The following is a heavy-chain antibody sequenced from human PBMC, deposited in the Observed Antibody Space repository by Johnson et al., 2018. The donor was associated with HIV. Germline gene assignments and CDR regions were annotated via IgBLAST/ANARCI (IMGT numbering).Heavy chain of an antibody. CDR3: ARVRPKGSFDI. CDR1: GFAFSSYA. J-gene: IGHJ3*02. CDR2: ISYDGSNK. D-gene: IGHD1-1*01. Sequence: QVQLVESGGGVVQPGTSLRLSCTASGFAFSSYALHWVRQAPGKGLEWVAVISYDGSNKYYADSVKGRFTISRDNSKNTLYLQMNSLRAEDTAVYYCARVRPKGSFDIWGQGTMVTVSS. V-gene: IGHV3-30-3*01.